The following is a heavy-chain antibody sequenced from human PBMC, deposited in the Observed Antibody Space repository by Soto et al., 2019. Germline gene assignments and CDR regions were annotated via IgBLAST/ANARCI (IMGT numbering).Heavy chain of an antibody. V-gene: IGHV3-23*01. CDR1: GFTFTGYS. Sequence: VQVLESGGDLVQPGGSLRLSCAASGFTFTGYSMSWVRQAPGKGLEWVSGISGTGYNTYYADTVQGRFTISRDNSKNTLYLQMDSLRGEDTALYYCARSLGDHWDEYYFDYWGQGTLVTVSS. CDR3: ARSLGDHWDEYYFDY. CDR2: ISGTGYNT. D-gene: IGHD1-1*01. J-gene: IGHJ4*02.